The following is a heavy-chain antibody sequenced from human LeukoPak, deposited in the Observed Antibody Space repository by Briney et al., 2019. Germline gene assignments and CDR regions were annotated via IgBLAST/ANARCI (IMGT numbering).Heavy chain of an antibody. CDR3: ARLGRYSSGRYET. V-gene: IGHV4-39*01. J-gene: IGHJ4*02. D-gene: IGHD6-19*01. Sequence: SETLSLTCTVSGGSISSSSYYWGWIRQPPGKGLEWIGSIYYSGSTYYNPSLKSRVTISVDTSKNQFSLKLSSVTAADTAVYYCARLGRYSSGRYETGGQGTLVTVSS. CDR1: GGSISSSSYY. CDR2: IYYSGST.